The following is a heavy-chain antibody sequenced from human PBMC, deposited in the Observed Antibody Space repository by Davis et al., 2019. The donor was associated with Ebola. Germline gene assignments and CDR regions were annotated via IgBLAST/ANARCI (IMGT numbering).Heavy chain of an antibody. CDR2: IKQDGSEK. V-gene: IGHV3-7*04. CDR1: GFTFSSYW. CDR3: ARAVGPSQFDY. Sequence: GESLKISCAASGFTFSSYWMSSVRQAPGTGLDWVANIKQDGSEKYYVDSVKGRSTISRDNAKNSLYLQMNSLRAEDTAVYYCARAVGPSQFDYWGQGTLVTVSS. J-gene: IGHJ4*02.